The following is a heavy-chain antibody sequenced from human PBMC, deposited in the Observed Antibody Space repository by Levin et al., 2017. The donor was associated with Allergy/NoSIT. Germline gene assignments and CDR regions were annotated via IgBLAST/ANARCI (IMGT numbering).Heavy chain of an antibody. Sequence: GESLKISCAASGFSFKEYWMSWVRQAPGKGLEWVANIKEDGSETYYVDSVKGRFTVSRDNAEKSLYLQMNSLRAEDTAVYYCARDRPQIGDTHDYWGQGTLVTVSS. V-gene: IGHV3-7*01. J-gene: IGHJ4*02. CDR3: ARDRPQIGDTHDY. CDR1: GFSFKEYW. CDR2: IKEDGSET. D-gene: IGHD5-18*01.